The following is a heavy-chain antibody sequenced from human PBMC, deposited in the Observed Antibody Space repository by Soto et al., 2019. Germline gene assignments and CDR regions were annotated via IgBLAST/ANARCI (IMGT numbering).Heavy chain of an antibody. V-gene: IGHV3-23*01. J-gene: IGHJ4*02. CDR1: GFIFSSFG. CDR2: ISGSGGTT. CDR3: TSDYGLDF. D-gene: IGHD4-17*01. Sequence: EVQLLESGGGLVQPGGSLRLSCVASGFIFSSFGMSWVRQAPGKGLEWVSGISGSGGTTYYVNSVKGRFTISRDNSKNTVFLQMNTLRADDPAVYYCTSDYGLDFWGQGALVTVSS.